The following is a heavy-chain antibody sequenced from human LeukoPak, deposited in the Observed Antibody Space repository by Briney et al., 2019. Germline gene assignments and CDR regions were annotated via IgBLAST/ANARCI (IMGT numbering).Heavy chain of an antibody. V-gene: IGHV3-48*04. J-gene: IGHJ1*01. CDR1: GFTFSNYA. CDR2: ISSSSSTI. Sequence: PGGSLRLSCAASGFTFSNYAMSWVRQAPGKGLEWVSYISSSSSTIYYADSVKGRFTISRDNAKNSLYLQMNSLRAEDTALYYCAKALTSTSPNFQHWGQGTLVTVSS. D-gene: IGHD2-2*01. CDR3: AKALTSTSPNFQH.